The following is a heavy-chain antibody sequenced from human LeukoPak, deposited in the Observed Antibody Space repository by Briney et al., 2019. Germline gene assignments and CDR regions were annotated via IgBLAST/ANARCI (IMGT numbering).Heavy chain of an antibody. CDR2: IKEDGSEK. Sequence: PGGSLRLSCAASGFTFSSYWMSGVRQAPGKGLEWVANIKEDGSEKYYVDSVKGRFTISRDNAKNSLYLQMNSLRAEDTAVYYCARFGWITMVRGALDYWGQGTLVTVSS. D-gene: IGHD3-10*01. V-gene: IGHV3-7*01. CDR3: ARFGWITMVRGALDY. CDR1: GFTFSSYW. J-gene: IGHJ4*02.